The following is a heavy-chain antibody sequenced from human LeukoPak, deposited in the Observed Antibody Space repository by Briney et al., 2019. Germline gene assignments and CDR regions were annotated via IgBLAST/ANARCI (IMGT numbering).Heavy chain of an antibody. CDR2: IYHSGST. J-gene: IGHJ4*02. D-gene: IGHD6-13*01. CDR3: ARTLYIAAVPGGFDY. Sequence: SETLSLTCTVSGYSISSGYYWGWIRQPPGKGLEWIGSIYHSGSTYYNPSLKSRVTISVDTSKNQFSLKLSSVTAADTAVYYCARTLYIAAVPGGFDYWGQGTLVTVSS. V-gene: IGHV4-38-2*02. CDR1: GYSISSGYY.